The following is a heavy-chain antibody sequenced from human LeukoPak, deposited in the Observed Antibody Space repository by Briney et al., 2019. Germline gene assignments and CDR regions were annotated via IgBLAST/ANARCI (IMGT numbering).Heavy chain of an antibody. V-gene: IGHV4-61*02. CDR2: IYTSGST. CDR1: GGSISSGSYY. Sequence: PSETLSLTCTVSGGSISSGSYYWSWIRQPAGKGLEWIGRIYTSGSTNYNPSLKSRVTISVDTSKNQFSLKLSSVTAADTAVYYCARDQYDSGGYYYLDPWGQGTLVTVSS. J-gene: IGHJ5*02. D-gene: IGHD3-22*01. CDR3: ARDQYDSGGYYYLDP.